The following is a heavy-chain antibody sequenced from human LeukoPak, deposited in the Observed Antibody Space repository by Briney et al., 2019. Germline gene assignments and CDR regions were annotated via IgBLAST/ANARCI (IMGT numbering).Heavy chain of an antibody. Sequence: SETLSLTCAVYGVSFSGYYWSWIRQPPGKGLEWIGEINHSGSTNYNPSLKSRVTISVDTSKNQFSLKLSSVTAADTAVYYCARDSGTTGEVKFDPWGQGTLVTVSS. D-gene: IGHD1-7*01. CDR1: GVSFSGYY. V-gene: IGHV4-34*01. J-gene: IGHJ5*02. CDR3: ARDSGTTGEVKFDP. CDR2: INHSGST.